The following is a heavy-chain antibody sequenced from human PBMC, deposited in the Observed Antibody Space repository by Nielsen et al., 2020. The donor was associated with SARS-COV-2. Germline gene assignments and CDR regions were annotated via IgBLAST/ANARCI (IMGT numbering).Heavy chain of an antibody. CDR1: GGFVSSGSYY. Sequence: SETLSLTCTVSGGFVSSGSYYWSWIRQPPGKGLEWIGYIYYSGSTNYNPSLKSRVTISVDTSKNQFSLKLSSVTAADTAVYYCAREWELERGRFDPWGQGTLVTVSS. CDR3: AREWELERGRFDP. CDR2: IYYSGST. V-gene: IGHV4-61*01. D-gene: IGHD1-1*01. J-gene: IGHJ5*02.